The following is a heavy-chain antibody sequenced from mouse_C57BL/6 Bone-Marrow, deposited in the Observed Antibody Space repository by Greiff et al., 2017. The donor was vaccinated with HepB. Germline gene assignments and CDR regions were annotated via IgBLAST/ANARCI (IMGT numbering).Heavy chain of an antibody. D-gene: IGHD3-2*02. CDR1: GYAFTNYL. V-gene: IGHV1-54*01. CDR2: INPGSGGT. Sequence: VQLQQSGAELVRPGTSVKVSCKASGYAFTNYLIEWVKQRPGQGLEWIGVINPGSGGTNYNEKLKGKATLTADKSSSTAYMQLSSLTSEDSAVYFCARGARSGPWFAYWGQGTLVTVSA. J-gene: IGHJ3*01. CDR3: ARGARSGPWFAY.